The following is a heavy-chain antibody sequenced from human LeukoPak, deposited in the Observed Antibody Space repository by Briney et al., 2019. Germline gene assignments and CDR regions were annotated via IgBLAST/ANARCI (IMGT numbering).Heavy chain of an antibody. V-gene: IGHV1-69*13. Sequence: ASVKVSCKASGGTFSSYAISWVRQAPGQGLEWMGVIIPILTTTHYAQKFKGRVTIIADESTSTASLELSSLTSEDTAVYYCARDPLAASAPGYFDYWGQGTLVTVSS. D-gene: IGHD6-13*01. CDR1: GGTFSSYA. CDR3: ARDPLAASAPGYFDY. CDR2: IIPILTTT. J-gene: IGHJ4*02.